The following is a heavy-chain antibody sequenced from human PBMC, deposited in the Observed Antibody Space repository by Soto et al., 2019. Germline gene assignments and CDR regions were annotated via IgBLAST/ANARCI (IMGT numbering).Heavy chain of an antibody. CDR1: GGSISSYY. J-gene: IGHJ3*02. Sequence: KPSETLSLTCIVSGGSISSYYWSWIRQPPGKGLEWIGYIYYSGTTNYNSSPDSRVTLSVDTSKNQFSLKLSSVTAADTAVYYCGRRSTILHENWIFDIWGQGTMVTVSS. V-gene: IGHV4-59*08. CDR3: GRRSTILHENWIFDI. D-gene: IGHD3-3*01. CDR2: IYYSGTT.